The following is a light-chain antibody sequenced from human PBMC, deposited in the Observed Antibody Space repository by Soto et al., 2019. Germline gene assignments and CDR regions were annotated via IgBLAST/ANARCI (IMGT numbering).Light chain of an antibody. CDR3: QQYNSWPLT. J-gene: IGKJ4*01. Sequence: EIVLTQSPATLSVSPGERATLSCRASQSVRSNLAWYQQKPGQAPRLLIYAISTRATGIPARFSGSGSGTEFTLTISSLQSEDFAVYYCQQYNSWPLTFGGGTKVEIK. CDR1: QSVRSN. CDR2: AIS. V-gene: IGKV3-15*01.